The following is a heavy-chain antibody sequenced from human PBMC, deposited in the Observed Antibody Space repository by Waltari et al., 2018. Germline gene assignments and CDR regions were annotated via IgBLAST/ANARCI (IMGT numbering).Heavy chain of an antibody. CDR1: GFFVSSNY. J-gene: IGHJ4*02. D-gene: IGHD3-16*01. CDR3: ARDRRYAHSRGYFDY. Sequence: EVQLVESGGALIQPGGSLRLSCAVSGFFVSSNYMTWVRQAPGKGRGWVSVIRSEYNDGNTHCADSVKCRFTISRDSSKNTVYLQLNNVRAEDTAVYFCARDRRYAHSRGYFDYWGRGTLVTVSA. V-gene: IGHV3-53*01. CDR2: IRSEYNDGNT.